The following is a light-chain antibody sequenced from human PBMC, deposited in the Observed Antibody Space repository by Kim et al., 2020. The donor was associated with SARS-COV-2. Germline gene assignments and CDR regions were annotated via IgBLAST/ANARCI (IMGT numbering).Light chain of an antibody. Sequence: SASVGDRVTITCQASQDISNYLNWYQQKPGTAPKLLIYDASNLETGVPSRFSGSGSGTDFTFTISSLQPEDIATYYCQQYDNLVYTFGQGTKLEI. CDR3: QQYDNLVYT. J-gene: IGKJ2*01. V-gene: IGKV1-33*01. CDR1: QDISNY. CDR2: DAS.